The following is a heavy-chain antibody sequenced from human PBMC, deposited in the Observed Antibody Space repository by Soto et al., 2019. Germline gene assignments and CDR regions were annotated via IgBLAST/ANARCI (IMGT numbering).Heavy chain of an antibody. Sequence: EVQLVESGGGLVQPGGSLRLSCAASGFTFGDHAMHWVRQVPGRGLEWVSVSSWDSGTIDYADSVKGRFTISRDNAKNSRYKQMDRLRPEDTGFYVCEKDNGGGWRVPRGGAYDDFDMDVWGQGTTVTVSS. CDR2: SSWDSGTI. CDR3: EKDNGGGWRVPRGGAYDDFDMDV. CDR1: GFTFGDHA. V-gene: IGHV3-9*01. D-gene: IGHD2-21*01. J-gene: IGHJ6*02.